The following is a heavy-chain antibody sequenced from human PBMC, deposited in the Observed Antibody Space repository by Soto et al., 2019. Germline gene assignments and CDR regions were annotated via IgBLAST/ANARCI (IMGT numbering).Heavy chain of an antibody. J-gene: IGHJ6*02. V-gene: IGHV5-51*01. CDR2: IYLRDSDT. CDR3: ARPTTYSNNYYYGMDV. CDR1: GYTFTSYW. Sequence: GESLKISCKGSGYTFTSYWIGWVRQMPGKGLEWMGIIYLRDSDTIYSPSFQGQVTISADKSISTAYLQWSSLKASDTALFYCARPTTYSNNYYYGMDVWGQGTMVTVSS. D-gene: IGHD4-4*01.